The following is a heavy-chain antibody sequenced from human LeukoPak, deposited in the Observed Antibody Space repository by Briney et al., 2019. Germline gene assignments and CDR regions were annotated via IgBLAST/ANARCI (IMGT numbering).Heavy chain of an antibody. J-gene: IGHJ3*01. V-gene: IGHV1-69*06. CDR3: ARGTEDYGGNSGAFDV. D-gene: IGHD4-23*01. Sequence: GASVKVSCKASGGTFSSYAISWLRQAPGQGLKWRGGIIPIFGTANYAQKFQGRVTITADKSTSTAYMELSSLRSEDTAVYYCARGTEDYGGNSGAFDVWGQGTMVTVSS. CDR2: IIPIFGTA. CDR1: GGTFSSYA.